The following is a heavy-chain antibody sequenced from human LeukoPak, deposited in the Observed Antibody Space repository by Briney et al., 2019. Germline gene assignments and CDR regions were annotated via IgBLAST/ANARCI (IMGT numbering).Heavy chain of an antibody. J-gene: IGHJ4*02. CDR2: INAGNGDT. CDR3: ARGRWVAPRQGYYLDY. D-gene: IGHD5-12*01. CDR1: GYTFTDYA. V-gene: IGHV1-3*01. Sequence: GASVKVSCKASGYTFTDYAMQWVRQAPGQSLEWMGWINAGNGDTKYLQMFQGRVTITRDTSASTAYMELSSLRSEDTAVYYCARGRWVAPRQGYYLDYWGQGTLVTVSS.